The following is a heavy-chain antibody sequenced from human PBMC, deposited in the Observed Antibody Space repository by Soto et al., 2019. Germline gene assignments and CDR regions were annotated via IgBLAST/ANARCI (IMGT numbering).Heavy chain of an antibody. D-gene: IGHD3-3*01. CDR3: TRDQTVEVNYDFWSGFYYYYYMDV. V-gene: IGHV3-49*03. CDR2: IRSKAYGGTT. Sequence: PGGSLRLSCTASGFTFGDYAMSWFRQAPGKGLEWVGFIRSKAYGGTTEYAASVKGRFTISRDDSKSIAYLQMNSLKTEDTAVYYCTRDQTVEVNYDFWSGFYYYYYMDVWGKGTTVTVSS. CDR1: GFTFGDYA. J-gene: IGHJ6*03.